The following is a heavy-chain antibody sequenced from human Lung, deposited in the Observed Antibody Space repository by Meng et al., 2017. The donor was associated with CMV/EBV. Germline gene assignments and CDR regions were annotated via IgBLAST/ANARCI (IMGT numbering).Heavy chain of an antibody. V-gene: IGHV3-48*03. J-gene: IGHJ6*02. CDR3: AREVLVPAAIRYYYYGMDV. Sequence: GESLKISCAASGFTFSCYEMNWVRQAPGKGLEWVSYITSSGSTIYYADSVKGRFTISRDNAKNSLYLQMNSLRAEDTAVYYCAREVLVPAAIRYYYYGMDVWGQGXTVTVSS. D-gene: IGHD2-2*01. CDR1: GFTFSCYE. CDR2: ITSSGSTI.